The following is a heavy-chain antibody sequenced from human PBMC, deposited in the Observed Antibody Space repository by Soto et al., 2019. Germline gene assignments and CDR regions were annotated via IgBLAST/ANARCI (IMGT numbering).Heavy chain of an antibody. CDR2: ISGSGATT. J-gene: IGHJ5*01. D-gene: IGHD3-9*01. V-gene: IGHV3-23*01. CDR1: GFTFSSYA. CDR3: AKLRYFDWSAYNWFEY. Sequence: EVQLLESGGGLVQPGGSLRLSCAASGFTFSSYAMTWVRQAPGKGLEWVSGISGSGATTSYADSVKGRFTVSRDNSKNTLYPQMNSLRVEDTAVYHCAKLRYFDWSAYNWFEYWGQGTPVTVSS.